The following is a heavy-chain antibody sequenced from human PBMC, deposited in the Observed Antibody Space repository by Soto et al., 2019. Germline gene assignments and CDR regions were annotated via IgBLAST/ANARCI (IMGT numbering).Heavy chain of an antibody. CDR1: GGSISSSSYY. CDR3: ARPPAYNWNSSWFDP. V-gene: IGHV4-39*01. D-gene: IGHD1-7*01. Sequence: QLQLQESGPGLVKPSETLSLTCTVSGGSISSSSYYWGWIRQPPGKGLAWIGSIYYSGSTYYNPSLQGRVTISVDTSKNQFSLRLSSVTAADTAVYYCARPPAYNWNSSWFDPWGQGTLVTVS. J-gene: IGHJ5*02. CDR2: IYYSGST.